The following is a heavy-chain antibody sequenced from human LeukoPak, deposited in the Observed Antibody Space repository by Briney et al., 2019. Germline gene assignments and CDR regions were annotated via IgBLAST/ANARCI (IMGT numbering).Heavy chain of an antibody. CDR2: ASHDEVGK. J-gene: IGHJ4*02. V-gene: IGHV3-30*18. D-gene: IGHD4-17*01. CDR3: AKDRGYGEHEPFES. CDR1: GFTFSDYA. Sequence: GRSLRLSCVGSGFTFSDYAIHWVRQAPGKGLEWVAVASHDEVGKQFADSVKGRFTLSRGNSRDSLHLQMNRLRDEDTGVYYCAKDRGYGEHEPFESWGQGSQVTVSS.